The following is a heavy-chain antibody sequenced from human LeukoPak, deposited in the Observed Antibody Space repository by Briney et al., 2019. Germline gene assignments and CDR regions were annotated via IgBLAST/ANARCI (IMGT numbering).Heavy chain of an antibody. D-gene: IGHD3-3*01. Sequence: SETLSLTCAVSGYSISSGYYWGWIRQPPGKGLEWIGRICHSGSTYYNPSLKSRVTLAVDTSKTQFSLQLSSVPAADTAVYYCARPYCDFWSGFVAFDIWGQGTMVTVSS. CDR1: GYSISSGYY. CDR3: ARPYCDFWSGFVAFDI. J-gene: IGHJ3*02. CDR2: ICHSGST. V-gene: IGHV4-38-2*01.